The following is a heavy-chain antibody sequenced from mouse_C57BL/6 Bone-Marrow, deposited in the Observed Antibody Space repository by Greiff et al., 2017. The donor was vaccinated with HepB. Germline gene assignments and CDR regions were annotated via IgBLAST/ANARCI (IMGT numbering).Heavy chain of an antibody. CDR2: IDPSDSYT. J-gene: IGHJ3*01. Sequence: QVQLQQPGAELVRPGTSVKLSCKASGYTFTSYWMHWVKQRPGQGLEWIGVIDPSDSYTNYNQKFKGKATLTVDTSSSTAYMQLSSLTSEDSAVYYCARRMDYYGSSWPFAYWGQGTLVTVSA. CDR1: GYTFTSYW. V-gene: IGHV1-59*01. CDR3: ARRMDYYGSSWPFAY. D-gene: IGHD1-1*01.